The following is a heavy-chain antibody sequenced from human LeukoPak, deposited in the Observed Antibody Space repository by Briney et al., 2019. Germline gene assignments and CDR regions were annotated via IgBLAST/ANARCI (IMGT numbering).Heavy chain of an antibody. CDR1: GYTFTTHA. J-gene: IGHJ4*02. V-gene: IGHV7-4-1*02. D-gene: IGHD2/OR15-2a*01. Sequence: GASVKVSCKASGYTFTTHAINWVRQAPGQGLEWMGWINTNTGNPAYAQGFTGRFVLSLDTSVSTAYLQISGLKAEDTAVYYCARPSFQGDYFDYWGQGTLVTVSS. CDR3: ARPSFQGDYFDY. CDR2: INTNTGNP.